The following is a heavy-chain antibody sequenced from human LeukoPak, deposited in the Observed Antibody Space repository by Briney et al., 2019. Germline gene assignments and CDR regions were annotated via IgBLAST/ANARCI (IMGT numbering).Heavy chain of an antibody. CDR1: GYTFTSYG. D-gene: IGHD4-11*01. J-gene: IGHJ6*02. CDR2: ISAYNGNT. V-gene: IGHV1-18*01. Sequence: ASVTVSCTSSGYTFTSYGITWVRQARGQGLEWMGWISAYNGNTNYAQKFQGRVTMTTDTSTSTAYMELRSLRSDDTAVYYCARDSSHTDYLLYYYGMDVWGQGTTVTVSS. CDR3: ARDSSHTDYLLYYYGMDV.